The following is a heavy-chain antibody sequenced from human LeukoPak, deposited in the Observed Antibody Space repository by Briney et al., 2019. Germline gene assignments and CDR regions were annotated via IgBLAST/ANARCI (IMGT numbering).Heavy chain of an antibody. CDR3: ARVYSSLWAPSFDY. CDR2: IKQDGSET. V-gene: IGHV3-7*05. CDR1: GFTFSNYW. Sequence: GGSLRLSCAASGFTFSNYWMNWVRQAPGKGLEWVANIKQDGSETYYVGSVKGRFTISRDNAKNSLFLQMNSLRAEDTAVYYCARVYSSLWAPSFDYWGQGALVTVSS. J-gene: IGHJ4*02. D-gene: IGHD3-22*01.